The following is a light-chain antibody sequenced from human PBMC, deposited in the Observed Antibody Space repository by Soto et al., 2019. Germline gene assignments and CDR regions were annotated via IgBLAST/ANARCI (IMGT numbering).Light chain of an antibody. CDR1: SSDVGGYNY. CDR3: SSYTSSSTYV. J-gene: IGLJ1*01. V-gene: IGLV2-14*01. CDR2: DVS. Sequence: QSALTQPASVSGSPGQSITISCTGTSSDVGGYNYVSWYQQHPGKAPQLMIYDVSNRPSGVSRRFSGSKSGNTASLTISGLQAEDEADYYCSSYTSSSTYVFGTGTQLTVL.